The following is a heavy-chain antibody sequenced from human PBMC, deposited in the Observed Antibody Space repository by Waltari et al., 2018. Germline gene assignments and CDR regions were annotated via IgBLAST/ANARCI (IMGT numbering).Heavy chain of an antibody. Sequence: EVQLVQSGAEVKTPGESLKISCKGSGYSFTSYWIGWGRQMPGKGLEWMGIIYPGDSDTRYSPSFQGQVTISADKSISTAYLQWSSLKASDTAMYYCARFPNSSGRRGYAFDIWGQGTMVTVSS. CDR2: IYPGDSDT. CDR1: GYSFTSYW. CDR3: ARFPNSSGRRGYAFDI. V-gene: IGHV5-51*03. J-gene: IGHJ3*02. D-gene: IGHD6-19*01.